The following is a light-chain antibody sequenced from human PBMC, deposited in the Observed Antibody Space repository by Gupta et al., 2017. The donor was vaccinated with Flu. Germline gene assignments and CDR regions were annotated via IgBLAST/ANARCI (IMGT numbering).Light chain of an antibody. V-gene: IGKV1-5*03. CDR2: KAS. CDR3: QQYNSA. CDR1: QSISSW. Sequence: TQSPSTLSASVGDRVTITCRASQSISSWLAWYQQKPGKAPKLLIYKASSLESGVPSRFSGSGSGTEFTLTISSLQPDDFATYYCQQYNSAFGQGTKLEIK. J-gene: IGKJ2*01.